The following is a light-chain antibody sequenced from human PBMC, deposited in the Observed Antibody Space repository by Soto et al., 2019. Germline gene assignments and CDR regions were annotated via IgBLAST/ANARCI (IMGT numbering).Light chain of an antibody. V-gene: IGLV1-40*01. CDR2: GND. J-gene: IGLJ1*01. CDR1: SSNIGAGYN. CDR3: QSYDKSLSGFYV. Sequence: QSVLTQPPSVSGAPGQRVTISCAGSSSNIGAGYNVHWYQHLPGRAPKLLIFGNDNRPSGVPDRFFASKSGSSASLAITGLQAEDEADYYCQSYDKSLSGFYVFGTGTQLTVL.